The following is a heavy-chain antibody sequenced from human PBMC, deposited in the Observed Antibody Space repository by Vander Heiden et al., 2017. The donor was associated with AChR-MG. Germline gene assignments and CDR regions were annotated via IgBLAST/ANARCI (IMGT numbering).Heavy chain of an antibody. D-gene: IGHD3-3*01. J-gene: IGHJ6*03. CDR1: GGHFSGYD. V-gene: IGHV4-34*01. CDR3: ARVLSGSNYYYYYYMDV. Sequence: QAQLQQWGAGLLKPSETRSLTCAVYGGHFSGYDWSWIRQPPGKGLEWIGEINHSGSTNYNPSLKSRVTISVDTSKNQFSRKLSSVTAADTAVYYCARVLSGSNYYYYYYMDVWGKGTTVTVSS. CDR2: INHSGST.